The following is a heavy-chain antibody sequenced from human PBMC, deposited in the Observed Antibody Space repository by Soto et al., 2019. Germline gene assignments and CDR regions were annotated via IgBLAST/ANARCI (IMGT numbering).Heavy chain of an antibody. V-gene: IGHV4-4*07. J-gene: IGHJ5*02. CDR2: IYSSGTT. CDR3: VRDVGGSGWFAP. Sequence: PSETLSLTCTVSGISIDNYYCSWIRQSAGKGLEWIGRIYSSGTTNYTPSLKSRVTVSVDMSKSQFSLNVRSVTAADTAVYYCVRDVGGSGWFAPWGQGTLVTVSS. CDR1: GISIDNYY.